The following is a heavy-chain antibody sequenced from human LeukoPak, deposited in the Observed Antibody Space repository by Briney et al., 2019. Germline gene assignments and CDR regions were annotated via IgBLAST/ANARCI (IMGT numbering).Heavy chain of an antibody. Sequence: PGGSLRLSCAASGFTVSSNYMSWVRQAPGKGLEWVSVIYSGGSTYYADSVKGGFTISRDNSKNTLYLQMNSLRAEGTAVYYCARNPSGYSYPDYFDYWGQGTLVTVSS. D-gene: IGHD5-18*01. CDR3: ARNPSGYSYPDYFDY. CDR1: GFTVSSNY. CDR2: IYSGGST. V-gene: IGHV3-53*01. J-gene: IGHJ4*02.